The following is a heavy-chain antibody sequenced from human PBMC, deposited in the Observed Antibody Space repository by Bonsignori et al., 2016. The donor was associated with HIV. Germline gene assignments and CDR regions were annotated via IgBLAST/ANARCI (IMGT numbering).Heavy chain of an antibody. CDR1: GGTFRNSA. CDR2: IIPVLGIA. J-gene: IGHJ4*02. V-gene: IGHV1-69*04. CDR3: AGAYQGTGWMYYFDD. D-gene: IGHD1-1*01. Sequence: QLVQYGAEVRKPGSPVKVSCRASGGTFRNSALSWVRQAPGQGLEWVGGIIPVLGIANYALNFQGRVTITADEWSSTSYMEMTSLRPDDTAVYYCAGAYQGTGWMYYFDDWGPGTPVTVSS.